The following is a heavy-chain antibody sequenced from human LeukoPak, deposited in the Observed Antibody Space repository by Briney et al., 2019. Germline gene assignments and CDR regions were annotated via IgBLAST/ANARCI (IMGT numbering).Heavy chain of an antibody. J-gene: IGHJ6*04. Sequence: GRSLRLSCAASGFTFSSYGMHWVRQAPGKGLEWVAVIWYDGSNKYYADSVKGRFNISRDNSKNTLYLQMNSLRAEDTAVYYCARRALWFGELLYSDYYYYYGMDVWGKGTTVTVSS. CDR1: GFTFSSYG. CDR2: IWYDGSNK. V-gene: IGHV3-33*01. CDR3: ARRALWFGELLYSDYYYYYGMDV. D-gene: IGHD3-10*01.